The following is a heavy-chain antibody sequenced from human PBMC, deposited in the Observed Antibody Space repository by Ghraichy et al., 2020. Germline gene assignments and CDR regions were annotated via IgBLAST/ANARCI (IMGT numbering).Heavy chain of an antibody. J-gene: IGHJ6*02. D-gene: IGHD2-8*02. Sequence: SETLSLTCTVSGGSISSSTYYWGWIRQPPGKGLEWIGSIYYSGSTYYNPSLKSRLNMLVDTSKNQFSLKLSSVTAADTAVYYCARDHAGAYYYYAMDVWGQGTTVTVSS. CDR2: IYYSGST. V-gene: IGHV4-39*07. CDR1: GGSISSSTYY. CDR3: ARDHAGAYYYYAMDV.